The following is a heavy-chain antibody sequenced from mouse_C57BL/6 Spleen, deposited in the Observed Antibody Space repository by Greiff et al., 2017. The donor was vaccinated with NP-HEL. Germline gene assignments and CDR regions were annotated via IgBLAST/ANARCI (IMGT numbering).Heavy chain of an antibody. CDR3: ARALITTVVEGDY. Sequence: QVQLQQPGAELVKPGASVKLSCKASGYTFTSYWMHWVKQRPGQGLEWIGMIHPNSGSTNYNEKFKSKATLTVDKSSSTAYMQLSSLTSEDSAVYYCARALITTVVEGDYWGQGTTLTVSS. V-gene: IGHV1-64*01. J-gene: IGHJ2*01. CDR1: GYTFTSYW. D-gene: IGHD1-1*01. CDR2: IHPNSGST.